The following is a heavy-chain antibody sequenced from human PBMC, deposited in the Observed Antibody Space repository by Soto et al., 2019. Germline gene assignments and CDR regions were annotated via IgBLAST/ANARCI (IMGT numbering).Heavy chain of an antibody. D-gene: IGHD5-12*01. CDR3: ARGRVASYYYYYGMAV. CDR2: INPSGGGT. J-gene: IGHJ6*02. CDR1: GYTFTSYY. V-gene: IGHV1-46*03. Sequence: VKVSCKASGYTFTSYYMHWVRQAPGQGLEWMGIINPSGGGTSYAQKFQGRVTMTRDTSTSTVYMELSSLRSEDTAVYYCARGRVASYYYYYGMAVWGQGTTVTVSS.